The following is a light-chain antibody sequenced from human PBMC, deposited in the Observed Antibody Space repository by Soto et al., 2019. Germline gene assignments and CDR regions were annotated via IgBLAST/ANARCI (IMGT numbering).Light chain of an antibody. J-gene: IGKJ2*01. CDR1: QGISSA. CDR2: DAS. CDR3: QQFNSYPVT. Sequence: AIQLTQSPSSLSASVGDRVTITCRASQGISSALAWYQQKPGKAPKLLIYDASSVESGVPSRFSGSGSGTDFTLTISSLQPEDFATYYCQQFNSYPVTCGRGTKLEIK. V-gene: IGKV1-13*02.